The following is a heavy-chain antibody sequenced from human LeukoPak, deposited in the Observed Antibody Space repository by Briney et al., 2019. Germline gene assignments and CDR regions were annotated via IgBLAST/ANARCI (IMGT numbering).Heavy chain of an antibody. CDR2: IKQDGSEK. J-gene: IGHJ3*02. CDR3: ARESPTGAFDI. V-gene: IGHV3-7*01. Sequence: PGGSLRLSCAASGFTFSSYWMSWVRQAPGKGLEWVANIKQDGSEKYYVDSVKGRFIISRDNAKNSLYLQMNSLRAEDTAVYYCARESPTGAFDIWGQGTMVTVSS. CDR1: GFTFSSYW.